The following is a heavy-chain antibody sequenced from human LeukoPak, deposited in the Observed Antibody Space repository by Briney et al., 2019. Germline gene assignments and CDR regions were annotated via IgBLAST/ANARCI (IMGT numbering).Heavy chain of an antibody. Sequence: ASVKVSYKASGYTFTSYYMHWVRQAPGQGLEWMGIINPSGGSTSYAQKFQGRVTMTRNTSISTAYMELSSLRSEDTAVYYCARGSQFDFWSGYYGRINWFDPWGQGTLVTVSS. CDR3: ARGSQFDFWSGYYGRINWFDP. J-gene: IGHJ5*02. CDR2: INPSGGST. V-gene: IGHV1-46*01. D-gene: IGHD3-3*01. CDR1: GYTFTSYY.